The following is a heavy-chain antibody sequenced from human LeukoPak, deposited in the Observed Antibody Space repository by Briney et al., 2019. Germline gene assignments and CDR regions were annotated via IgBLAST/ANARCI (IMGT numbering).Heavy chain of an antibody. CDR1: GSTFSSYA. Sequence: PGGSLRLSCAASGSTFSSYAMSWVRQAPGKGLEWVSAISGSGGSTYYADSVKGRFTISRDNSKNTLYLQMNSLRAEDTAVYYCARAIAARARGAFDYWGQGTLVTVSS. J-gene: IGHJ4*02. V-gene: IGHV3-23*01. CDR2: ISGSGGST. D-gene: IGHD6-6*01. CDR3: ARAIAARARGAFDY.